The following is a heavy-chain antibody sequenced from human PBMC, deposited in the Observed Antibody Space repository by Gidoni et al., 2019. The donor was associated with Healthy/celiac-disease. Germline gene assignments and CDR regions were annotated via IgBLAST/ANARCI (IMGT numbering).Heavy chain of an antibody. J-gene: IGHJ6*02. CDR1: GGTFSSYA. V-gene: IGHV1-69*04. CDR2: IIPILGIA. CDR3: ARPRLVVQTEDGMDV. Sequence: QFQLVQSGAEVKKPGSSVKVSCKASGGTFSSYAISWVRQAPGQGLEWMGRIIPILGIANYAQKFQGRVTITADKSTSTAYMELSSLRSEDTAVYYCARPRLVVQTEDGMDVWGQGTTVTVSS. D-gene: IGHD3-22*01.